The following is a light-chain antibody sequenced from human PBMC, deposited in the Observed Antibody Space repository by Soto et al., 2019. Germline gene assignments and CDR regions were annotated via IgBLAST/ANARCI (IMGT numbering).Light chain of an antibody. CDR1: QSVSSSY. J-gene: IGKJ4*01. CDR3: QQYGASPFT. CDR2: GAS. Sequence: VLTQSPGTLSLSPGESATLSCRASQSVSSSYLAWYQHKPGQAPRLLIYGASRRATGIPDRFSGSGSGTDFTLTISRLEPEDFAVYYCQQYGASPFTFGGGTKVDIK. V-gene: IGKV3-20*01.